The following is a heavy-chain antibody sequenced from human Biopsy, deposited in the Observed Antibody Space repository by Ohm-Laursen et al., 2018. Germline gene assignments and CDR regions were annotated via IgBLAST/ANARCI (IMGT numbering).Heavy chain of an antibody. V-gene: IGHV4-4*07. Sequence: TLSLTCTVSGGSISDYFWSWIRQPADKGLEYIGRIYSSGRTFYNPSPKSRVTMSVATSDNQFSLKLSSVTAADTAVYFCARDAYGDYDTYY. CDR3: ARDAYGDYDTYY. CDR1: GGSISDYF. D-gene: IGHD4-17*01. CDR2: IYSSGRT. J-gene: IGHJ6*03.